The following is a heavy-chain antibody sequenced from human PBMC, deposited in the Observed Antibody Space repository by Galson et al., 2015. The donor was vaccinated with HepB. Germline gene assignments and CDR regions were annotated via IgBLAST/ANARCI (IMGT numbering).Heavy chain of an antibody. J-gene: IGHJ4*02. V-gene: IGHV3-15*01. CDR3: TTGYCSSTSCSNWNRGYFDY. D-gene: IGHD2-2*01. Sequence: LEWVGRIKSKTDGGTTDYAAPVKGRFTISRDDSKNTLYLQMNSLKTEDTAVYYCTTGYCSSTSCSNWNRGYFDYWGQGTLVTVSS. CDR2: IKSKTDGGTT.